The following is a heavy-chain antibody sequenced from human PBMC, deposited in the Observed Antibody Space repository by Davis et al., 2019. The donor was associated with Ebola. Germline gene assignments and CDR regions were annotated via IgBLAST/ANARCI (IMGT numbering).Heavy chain of an antibody. CDR2: VYNSGST. Sequence: PSETLSLTCAVYGGSFSSYYWSWIRQSPGKGLEWIGYVYNSGSTNYNPSLKSRVTISVDTSKHQFSLKVSSVTAADTAVYYCARSSSRYLHFDYWGQGTLVTVSS. CDR3: ARSSSRYLHFDY. V-gene: IGHV4-59*08. CDR1: GGSFSSYY. D-gene: IGHD6-13*01. J-gene: IGHJ4*02.